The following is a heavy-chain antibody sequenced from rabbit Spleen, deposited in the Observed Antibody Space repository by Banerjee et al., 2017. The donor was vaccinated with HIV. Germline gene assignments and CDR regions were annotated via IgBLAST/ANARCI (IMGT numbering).Heavy chain of an antibody. CDR2: VYAGSSGST. CDR1: GFSFSSSYW. CDR3: ARSPVGVGDYDRTFNL. J-gene: IGHJ4*01. V-gene: IGHV1S45*01. D-gene: IGHD2-1*01. Sequence: QEQLEESGGDLVKPEGSLTLTCTASGFSFSSSYWICWVRQAPGKGLEWIGCVYAGSSGSTSYASWAKGRLAVSKTSSTTVTLQMTSLTAADTATYFCARSPVGVGDYDRTFNLWGPGTLVTVS.